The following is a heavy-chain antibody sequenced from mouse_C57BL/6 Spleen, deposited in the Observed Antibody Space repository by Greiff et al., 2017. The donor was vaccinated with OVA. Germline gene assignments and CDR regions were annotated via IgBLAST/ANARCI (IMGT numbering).Heavy chain of an antibody. CDR3: TRYNLYYGSSYDYAMDY. D-gene: IGHD1-1*01. V-gene: IGHV1-15*01. CDR2: IDPETGGT. CDR1: GYTFTDYE. J-gene: IGHJ4*01. Sequence: VKLVESGAELVRPGASVTLSCKASGYTFTDYEMHWVKQTPVHGLEWIGAIDPETGGTAYNQKFKGKAILTADKSSSTAYMELRSLTSEDSAVYYCTRYNLYYGSSYDYAMDYWGQGTSVTVSS.